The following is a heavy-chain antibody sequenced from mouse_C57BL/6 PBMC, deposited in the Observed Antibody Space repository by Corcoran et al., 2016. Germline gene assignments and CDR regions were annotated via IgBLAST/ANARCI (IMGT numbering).Heavy chain of an antibody. J-gene: IGHJ2*01. Sequence: EVQLQQSGPELVKPGASVKISCKASGYTFTDYYMNWVKQSHGKSLEWIGDINPNNGGTSYNQKFKGKATLTVDKSSSTAYMELRSLTSEDSAVYYCARKGDGYPYLDYWGQGTTLTVSS. CDR1: GYTFTDYY. CDR2: INPNNGGT. CDR3: ARKGDGYPYLDY. D-gene: IGHD2-3*01. V-gene: IGHV1-26*01.